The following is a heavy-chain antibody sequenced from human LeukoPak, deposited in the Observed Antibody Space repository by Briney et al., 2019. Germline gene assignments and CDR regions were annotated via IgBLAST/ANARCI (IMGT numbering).Heavy chain of an antibody. V-gene: IGHV4-34*01. CDR3: AREGVRITIFGVVIRTYYFDY. Sequence: GSLRLSCAASGFTFSSYSMNWVRQPPGKGLEWIGEINHSGSTNYNPSLKSRVTISVDTSKNQFSLKLSSVTAADTAVYYCAREGVRITIFGVVIRTYYFDYWGQGTLVTVSS. CDR1: GFTFSSYS. J-gene: IGHJ4*02. D-gene: IGHD3-3*01. CDR2: INHSGST.